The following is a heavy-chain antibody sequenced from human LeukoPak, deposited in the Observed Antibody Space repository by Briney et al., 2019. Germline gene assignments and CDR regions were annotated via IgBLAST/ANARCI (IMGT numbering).Heavy chain of an antibody. D-gene: IGHD3-22*01. V-gene: IGHV1-2*02. Sequence: ASVKVSCKASGYTFTGYYMHWVRQAPGQGLAWMGWINPNSGGTNYAQKFQGRVTMTRDTSISTAYMELSRLRTDDTAVYYCARESADYYDSSGYYYLVYYFDYWGQGTLVTVSS. CDR3: ARESADYYDSSGYYYLVYYFDY. J-gene: IGHJ4*02. CDR1: GYTFTGYY. CDR2: INPNSGGT.